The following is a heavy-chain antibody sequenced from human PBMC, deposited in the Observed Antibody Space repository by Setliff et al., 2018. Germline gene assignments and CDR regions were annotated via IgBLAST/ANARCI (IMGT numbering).Heavy chain of an antibody. CDR2: INAGGYNT. CDR3: ARELTIVVPPALALDV. J-gene: IGHJ6*04. CDR1: GFGFSSYA. D-gene: IGHD2-2*01. V-gene: IGHV3-23*01. Sequence: GGSLRLSCAASGFGFSSYAMNWVRQAPGKGLQWVSNINAGGYNTYYADSVKGRFTISRDNSKNTVYLQMNSLRAEDTAVYYCARELTIVVPPALALDVWGRGTTVTVSS.